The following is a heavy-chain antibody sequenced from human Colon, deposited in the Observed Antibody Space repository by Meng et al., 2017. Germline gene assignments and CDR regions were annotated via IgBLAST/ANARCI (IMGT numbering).Heavy chain of an antibody. CDR1: GGSLISSNW. Sequence: GQLQEAGPGLWKPSGTLPLTCVVPGGSLISSNWWTWVRQAPGKGLEWIGEIYRSGSTNYNPSLKSRVTISIDTSKNEFSLKLTSVTAADTALYYCARRVQYSSGYYYFDFWGQGTLVTVSS. CDR3: ARRVQYSSGYYYFDF. D-gene: IGHD3-22*01. J-gene: IGHJ4*02. CDR2: IYRSGST. V-gene: IGHV4-4*02.